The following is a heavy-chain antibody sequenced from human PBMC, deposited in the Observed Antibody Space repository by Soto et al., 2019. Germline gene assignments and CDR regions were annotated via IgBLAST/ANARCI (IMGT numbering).Heavy chain of an antibody. CDR2: ISSSSSTI. CDR3: ASGYSYGRLLYYYGMDV. J-gene: IGHJ6*02. Sequence: GGSLRLSFAASGFTFSSYSMNWVRQAPGKGLEWVSYISSSSSTIYYADSVKGRFTISRDNAKNSLYLQMNSLRDEDTAVYYCASGYSYGRLLYYYGMDVWGQGTTVTVSS. D-gene: IGHD5-18*01. CDR1: GFTFSSYS. V-gene: IGHV3-48*02.